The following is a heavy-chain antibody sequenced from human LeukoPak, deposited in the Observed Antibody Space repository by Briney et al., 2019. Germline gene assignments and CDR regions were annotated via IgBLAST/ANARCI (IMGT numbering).Heavy chain of an antibody. CDR1: GGTFISYA. V-gene: IGHV1-69*13. J-gene: IGHJ6*02. Sequence: SVKVSCKASGGTFISYAISWVRQAPGQGLEWMGGIIPIFGTANYAQKFQGRVTITADESTSTAYMELSSLRSEDTAVYYCARGRSYDFWSGYYPGSYYYGMDVWGQGTTATVSS. D-gene: IGHD3-3*01. CDR2: IIPIFGTA. CDR3: ARGRSYDFWSGYYPGSYYYGMDV.